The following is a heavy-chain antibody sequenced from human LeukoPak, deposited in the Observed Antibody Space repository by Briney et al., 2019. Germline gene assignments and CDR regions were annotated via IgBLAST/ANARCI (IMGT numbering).Heavy chain of an antibody. CDR1: GYTFTSYG. CDR2: ISAYNGNT. V-gene: IGHV1-18*01. Sequence: ASVKVSCKASGYTFTSYGIRWVRQAPGQGLEWMGWISAYNGNTNYAQKLQGRVTMTTDTSTSTAYMELRSLRSDDTAVYYCARARPPFVVVPAARGNWFDPWGQGTLVTVSS. J-gene: IGHJ5*02. D-gene: IGHD2-2*01. CDR3: ARARPPFVVVPAARGNWFDP.